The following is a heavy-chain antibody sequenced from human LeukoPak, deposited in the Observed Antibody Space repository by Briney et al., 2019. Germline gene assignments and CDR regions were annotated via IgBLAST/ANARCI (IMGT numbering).Heavy chain of an antibody. CDR3: ASVHTAMVTFDY. J-gene: IGHJ4*02. CDR1: GGSISSSTW. Sequence: SGTLSLTCAVSGGSISSSTWWSWVRQPPGRGLEWIGEIYHSGSTNYNPSLKSRLTISVDKSKNQFSQKLTSVTAADTAVYYCASVHTAMVTFDYWGQGTLVTVSS. V-gene: IGHV4-4*02. CDR2: IYHSGST. D-gene: IGHD5-18*01.